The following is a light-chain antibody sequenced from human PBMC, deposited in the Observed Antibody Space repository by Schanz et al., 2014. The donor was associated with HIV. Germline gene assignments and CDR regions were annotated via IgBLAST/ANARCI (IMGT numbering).Light chain of an antibody. CDR2: EVS. Sequence: QSALTQPPSASGSPGQSVTISCTGSSNDVGGYKYVSWYQQSAGRAPRLLIYEVSKRPSGVPGRFSGSKSGNTASLTVSGLQADDEDYYYCASYTSNRTVTFGGGTKVTVL. CDR1: SNDVGGYKY. CDR3: ASYTSNRTVT. V-gene: IGLV2-8*01. J-gene: IGLJ2*01.